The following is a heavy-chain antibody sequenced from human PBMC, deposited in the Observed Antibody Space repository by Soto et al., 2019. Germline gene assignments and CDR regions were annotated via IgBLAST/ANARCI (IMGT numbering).Heavy chain of an antibody. D-gene: IGHD2-8*01. J-gene: IGHJ4*01. CDR2: ISDAAGSA. CDR3: ARAKGVNISDAPDH. V-gene: IGHV3-23*01. CDR1: GFTFSSYA. Sequence: GGSLRLSCVASGFTFSSYAMSWGRQVPGKGLEWVSTISDAAGSAYYVDSVKGRFTISRDNSKKTLYLQMNSLRAEDSAVYYCARAKGVNISDAPDHWGQGTLVTVSS.